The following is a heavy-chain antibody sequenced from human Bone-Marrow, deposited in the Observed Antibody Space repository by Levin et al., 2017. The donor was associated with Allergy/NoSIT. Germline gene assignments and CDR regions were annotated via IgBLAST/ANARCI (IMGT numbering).Heavy chain of an antibody. Sequence: GESLKISCAASGLTSGTFEFHWVRRAPGKGLEWVSGIADYASTFYADSVKGRFTVSRDNSENTAYLQMNSLRAEDTAVYYCAKLYSRGSTCCGDDYWGRGTLVTVSS. CDR2: IADYAST. V-gene: IGHV3-23*01. CDR3: AKLYSRGSTCCGDDY. J-gene: IGHJ4*02. D-gene: IGHD2-15*01. CDR1: GLTSGTFE.